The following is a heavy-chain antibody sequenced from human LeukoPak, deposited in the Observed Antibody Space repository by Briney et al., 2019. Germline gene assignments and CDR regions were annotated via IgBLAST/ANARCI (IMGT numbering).Heavy chain of an antibody. CDR1: GGSFSGYY. CDR2: INHSGST. CDR3: ASLTMVP. V-gene: IGHV4-34*01. Sequence: SETLSLTCAVYGGSFSGYYWSWIRQPPGKGLEWIGEINHSGSTNYNPSLKSRVTISVDTSKNQFSLKVNSVTAADTAVYYCASLTMVPWGQGTLVTVSS. J-gene: IGHJ5*02. D-gene: IGHD3-10*01.